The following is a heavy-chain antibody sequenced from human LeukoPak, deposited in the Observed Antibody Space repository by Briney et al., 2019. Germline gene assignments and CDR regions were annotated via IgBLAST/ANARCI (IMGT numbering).Heavy chain of an antibody. CDR2: MNPNSGNT. J-gene: IGHJ6*02. V-gene: IGHV1-8*01. Sequence: ASVKVSCKASGYTFTSYDINWVRQGTGQGLEWMGWMNPNSGNTGYAQNFQGRVTMTRNTSITTPYMELSSLISEDTAVYYCARGPLGEVGIVRMDVWGQGTTVTVSS. CDR1: GYTFTSYD. CDR3: ARGPLGEVGIVRMDV. D-gene: IGHD1-26*01.